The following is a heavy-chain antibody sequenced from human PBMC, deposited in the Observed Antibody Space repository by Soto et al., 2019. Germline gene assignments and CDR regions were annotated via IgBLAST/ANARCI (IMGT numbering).Heavy chain of an antibody. V-gene: IGHV3-73*01. CDR2: IRAKSNKYAT. D-gene: IGHD1-26*01. J-gene: IGHJ4*02. CDR3: NSGSYYSSI. CDR1: GFSFSGSA. Sequence: GGSLRLSCAASGFSFSGSAIHWVRQASGKGLEWVGRIRAKSNKYATLYAESLKGRLTISRDDSQNTAYLEMNSLKTEDTAVYYCNSGSYYSSIWGQGTLVTVSS.